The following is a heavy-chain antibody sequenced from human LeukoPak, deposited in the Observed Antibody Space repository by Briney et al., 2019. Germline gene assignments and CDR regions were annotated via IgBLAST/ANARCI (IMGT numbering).Heavy chain of an antibody. CDR3: AKDLRGPTIDS. V-gene: IGHV3-7*01. CDR1: GFIFSSHW. Sequence: GGSLRLSCTASGFIFSSHWMTWVRQSPGKGLEWVANIKEDGSVKYYVDSVKGRFTISRGNSKNTLYLQMSSLRAEDTAVYYCAKDLRGPTIDSWGQGTLVTVSS. J-gene: IGHJ4*02. CDR2: IKEDGSVK. D-gene: IGHD2-2*01.